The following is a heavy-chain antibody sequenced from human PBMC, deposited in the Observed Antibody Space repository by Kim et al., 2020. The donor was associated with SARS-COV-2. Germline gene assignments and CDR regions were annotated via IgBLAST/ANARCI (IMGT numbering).Heavy chain of an antibody. CDR3: AAGESYYDSSGYPFDY. D-gene: IGHD3-22*01. CDR1: GFTFTSSA. J-gene: IGHJ4*02. CDR2: IVVGSGNT. V-gene: IGHV1-58*01. Sequence: SVKVSCKASGFTFTSSAVQWVRQARGQRLEWIGWIVVGSGNTNYAQKFQERVTITRDMSTSTAYMELSSLRSEDTAVYYCAAGESYYDSSGYPFDYWGQGTLVTVSS.